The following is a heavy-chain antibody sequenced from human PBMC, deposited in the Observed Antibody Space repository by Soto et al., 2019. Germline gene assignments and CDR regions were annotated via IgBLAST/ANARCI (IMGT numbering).Heavy chain of an antibody. CDR3: ARLLVLWFGESTNSYNWFDP. D-gene: IGHD3-10*01. J-gene: IGHJ5*02. CDR1: GGSFSGYY. V-gene: IGHV4-39*01. CDR2: IYYSGST. Sequence: PSETLSLTCAVYGGSFSGYYWGWIRQPPGKGLEWIGSIYYSGSTYYNPSLKSRVTISVDTSKNQFSLKLSSVTAADTAVYYCARLLVLWFGESTNSYNWFDPWGQGTLVTVSS.